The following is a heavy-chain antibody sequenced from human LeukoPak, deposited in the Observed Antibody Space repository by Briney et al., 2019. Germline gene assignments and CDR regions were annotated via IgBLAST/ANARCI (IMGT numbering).Heavy chain of an antibody. Sequence: GGSLRLSCAASGFTFSSYSMNWVRQAPGKGLEWDSSISSSSSYIYYADSVKGRFTISRDNAKKLLYLQMNSLRAEDTAVYYCATVVAADYWGQGTLVTVSS. CDR1: GFTFSSYS. D-gene: IGHD5-12*01. V-gene: IGHV3-21*01. J-gene: IGHJ4*02. CDR3: ATVVAADY. CDR2: ISSSSSYI.